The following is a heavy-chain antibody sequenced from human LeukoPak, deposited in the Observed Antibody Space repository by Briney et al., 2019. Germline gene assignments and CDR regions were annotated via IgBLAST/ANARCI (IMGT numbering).Heavy chain of an antibody. CDR1: GGTFSSYA. CDR3: ARFDPAGAFDI. J-gene: IGHJ3*02. D-gene: IGHD3-10*01. CDR2: MNPNSGNT. Sequence: ASVKVSCKASGGTFSSYAISWVRQAPGQGLEWMGWMNPNSGNTGYAQKFQGRVTITRNTSISTAYMELSSLRSEDTAVYYCARFDPAGAFDIWGQGTMVTVSS. V-gene: IGHV1-8*03.